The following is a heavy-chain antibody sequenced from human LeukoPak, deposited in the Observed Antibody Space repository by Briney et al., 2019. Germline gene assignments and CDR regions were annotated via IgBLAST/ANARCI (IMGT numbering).Heavy chain of an antibody. V-gene: IGHV4-34*01. J-gene: IGHJ4*02. CDR2: INHSGST. Sequence: SETLSLTCAVYGGSFSGYYWSWIRQPPGKGLEWIGEINHSGSTNYNPSLKSRVTISVDTSKNQFSLKLSSVTPEDTAVYYCARVVRGVFDYWGQGTLVTVSS. CDR3: ARVVRGVFDY. D-gene: IGHD3-10*01. CDR1: GGSFSGYY.